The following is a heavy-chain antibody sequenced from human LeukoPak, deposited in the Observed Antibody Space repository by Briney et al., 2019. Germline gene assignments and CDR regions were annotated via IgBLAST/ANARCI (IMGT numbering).Heavy chain of an antibody. D-gene: IGHD3-10*01. Sequence: PSETLSLTCTVSGGSISSYYWGWIRQPPGKGLEWIGSIYYSGSTCYNPSLKSRVTISVDTSKNQFSLKLSSMTAADTAVYYCARASYYYGLGGWFDSWGQGTLVTVSS. CDR2: IYYSGST. CDR3: ARASYYYGLGGWFDS. CDR1: GGSISSYY. J-gene: IGHJ5*01. V-gene: IGHV4-39*07.